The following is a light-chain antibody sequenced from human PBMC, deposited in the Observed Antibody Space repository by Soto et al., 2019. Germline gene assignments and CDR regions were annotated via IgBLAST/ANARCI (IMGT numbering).Light chain of an antibody. CDR1: LSVSCSY. V-gene: IGKV3-20*01. J-gene: IGKJ4*01. Sequence: EIVLTQSPGTLSLSPGERATLSCRASLSVSCSYLARYQQKPGQAPRLLIYGASSRATGISDRFSGSGSGTDFTLTISRLEPEDLAVYYCQQYDSSLGLTFGGGTKVEIK. CDR3: QQYDSSLGLT. CDR2: GAS.